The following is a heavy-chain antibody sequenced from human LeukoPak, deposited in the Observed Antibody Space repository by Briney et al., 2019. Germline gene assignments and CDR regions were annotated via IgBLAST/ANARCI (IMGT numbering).Heavy chain of an antibody. J-gene: IGHJ5*02. Sequence: GESLKISCEGSGYTFTSYWIAWVRQMPGKGLEWMGIIYPGDSDTRYSPSFQGQVTISADKSISTAYLQWSSLKASDTAMYYCARHPDQGWFDPWGQGTLVTVSS. CDR2: IYPGDSDT. V-gene: IGHV5-51*01. CDR1: GYTFTSYW. CDR3: ARHPDQGWFDP.